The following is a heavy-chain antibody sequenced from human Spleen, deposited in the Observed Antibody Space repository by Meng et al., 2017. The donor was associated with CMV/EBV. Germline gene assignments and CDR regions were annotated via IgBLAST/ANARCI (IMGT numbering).Heavy chain of an antibody. D-gene: IGHD3-3*01. CDR3: ARGGTSNDLWSRRVTARPRQFDY. J-gene: IGHJ4*02. V-gene: IGHV4-34*01. CDR2: ITHTGKT. CDR1: YY. Sequence: YYWSGIRQSPGKGLEWVGEITHTGKTKYNPSLKSGVTISVDTSKNQFSLDLTSVTAADTAVYYCARGGTSNDLWSRRVTARPRQFDYWGQGNLVTVSS.